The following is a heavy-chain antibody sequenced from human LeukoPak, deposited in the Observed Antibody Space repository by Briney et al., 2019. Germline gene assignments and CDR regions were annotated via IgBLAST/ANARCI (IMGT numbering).Heavy chain of an antibody. Sequence: GALRLSCAASGFTFSSYGMHWVRQAPGKGLEWVAVISYDGSNKYYADSVKGRFTISRDNSKNTLYLQMNSLRAEDTAVYYCAKGSSGWLDYWGQGTLVTVSS. V-gene: IGHV3-30*18. D-gene: IGHD6-19*01. J-gene: IGHJ4*02. CDR1: GFTFSSYG. CDR2: ISYDGSNK. CDR3: AKGSSGWLDY.